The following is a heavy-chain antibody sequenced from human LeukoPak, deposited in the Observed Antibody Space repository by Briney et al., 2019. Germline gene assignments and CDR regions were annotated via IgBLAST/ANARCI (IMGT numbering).Heavy chain of an antibody. V-gene: IGHV1-69*13. J-gene: IGHJ6*02. CDR1: GGTFISYA. CDR3: ARALRFLEWAYTYGMDV. D-gene: IGHD3-3*01. Sequence: GASVKVSCKASGGTFISYAISWVRQAPGQGLEWMGGIIPIFGTANYAQKFQGRVTITADESTSTAYMELSSLRSEDTAVYYCARALRFLEWAYTYGMDVWGQGTTVTVSS. CDR2: IIPIFGTA.